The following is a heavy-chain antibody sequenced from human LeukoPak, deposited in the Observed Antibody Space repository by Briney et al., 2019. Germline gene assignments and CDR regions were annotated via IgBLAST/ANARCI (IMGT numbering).Heavy chain of an antibody. D-gene: IGHD1-26*01. CDR2: MNPNSGNT. Sequence: ASVKVSCKASGYTFTSYDINWVRQAPGQGLEWMGWMNPNSGNTGYAQKFQGRVTMTRNTSISTAYMELSSLRSEDTAVYYCARVVGATTYYYYYGMDVWGQGTTVTVSS. CDR1: GYTFTSYD. J-gene: IGHJ6*02. V-gene: IGHV1-8*01. CDR3: ARVVGATTYYYYYGMDV.